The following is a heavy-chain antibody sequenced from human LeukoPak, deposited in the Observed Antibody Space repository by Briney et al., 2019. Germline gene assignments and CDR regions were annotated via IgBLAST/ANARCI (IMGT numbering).Heavy chain of an antibody. CDR2: IKQDRSEK. CDR3: ARPSLNSGSYFDY. Sequence: GGSLRLSCAASGFTFSNYWMSWVRQAPGKGLEWVANIKQDRSEKYYVDSVKGRFTISRDNAKNSLYLQMNSLRAEDTAVYYCARPSLNSGSYFDYWGQGILVTVSS. J-gene: IGHJ4*02. V-gene: IGHV3-7*01. CDR1: GFTFSNYW. D-gene: IGHD1-26*01.